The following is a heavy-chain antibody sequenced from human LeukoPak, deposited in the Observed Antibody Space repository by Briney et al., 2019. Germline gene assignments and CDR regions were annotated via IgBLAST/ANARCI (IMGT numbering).Heavy chain of an antibody. CDR1: GFTFSSYS. CDR3: ARDSGQQPYGMDV. V-gene: IGHV3-21*01. D-gene: IGHD6-13*01. CDR2: ISSSSSYI. Sequence: GGSLRLSCAASGFTFSSYSMNWVRQAPGKGLEWVSSISSSSSYIYYADSVKGRFTISRDNAKNSLYLQMNSLRAEDTAVYYCARDSGQQPYGMDVWGQGTTVTVSS. J-gene: IGHJ6*02.